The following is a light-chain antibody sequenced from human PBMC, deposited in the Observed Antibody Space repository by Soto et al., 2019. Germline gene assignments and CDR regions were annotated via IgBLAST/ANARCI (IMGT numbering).Light chain of an antibody. CDR1: QSITNY. Sequence: IQITQSPSSLSASVGDTVTITCRASQSITNYLTWFQQKPGRAPSLLIFAADNLQDGVPSRFSGSGSGRDFSLTTSSLQPEDFATYYCQQSYDMPWTFGQGTKVDI. CDR2: AAD. J-gene: IGKJ1*01. CDR3: QQSYDMPWT. V-gene: IGKV1-39*01.